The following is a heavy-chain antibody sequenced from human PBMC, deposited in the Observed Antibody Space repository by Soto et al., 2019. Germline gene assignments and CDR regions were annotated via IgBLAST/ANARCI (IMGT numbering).Heavy chain of an antibody. CDR3: ASTYRGYADFDY. CDR2: ISWNSAYI. J-gene: IGHJ4*02. Sequence: EVQLVESGGGLVQPGRSLRLSCVASGFTVDDYAMHWVRQVPGKGLEWVSVISWNSAYIGYADSVKGRFTISRDNAKTSVSLQLNSLKTAETALYYCASTYRGYADFDYWAQETLVTV. CDR1: GFTVDDYA. V-gene: IGHV3-9*01. D-gene: IGHD5-12*01.